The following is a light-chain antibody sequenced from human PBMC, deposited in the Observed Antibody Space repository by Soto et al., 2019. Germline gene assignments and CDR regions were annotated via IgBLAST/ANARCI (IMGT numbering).Light chain of an antibody. V-gene: IGLV2-11*01. Sequence: QSALTQPRSVSGSPGQSVTISCTGTSGDVGGYNYVSWYQQHPGKAPKVMIYDVSERPSGVPDRFSGSKSADTASLTISGLQAEDEADYHCCSYAGSNTLVFGGGTKLTVL. CDR1: SGDVGGYNY. J-gene: IGLJ3*02. CDR2: DVS. CDR3: CSYAGSNTLV.